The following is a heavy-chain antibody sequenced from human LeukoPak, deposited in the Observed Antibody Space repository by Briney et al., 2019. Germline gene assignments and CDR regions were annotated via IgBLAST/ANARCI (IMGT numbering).Heavy chain of an antibody. V-gene: IGHV3-9*01. CDR3: ARDDYGGLDY. D-gene: IGHD4-23*01. CDR2: ISWNSGSI. J-gene: IGHJ4*02. CDR1: GFTFDDYA. Sequence: LRLSCAASGFTFDDYAMHWVRQAPGKGLEWVSGISWNSGSIGYADSVKGRFTISRDNAKNSLYLQMNSLRAEDTAVYYCARDDYGGLDYWGQGTLVTVSS.